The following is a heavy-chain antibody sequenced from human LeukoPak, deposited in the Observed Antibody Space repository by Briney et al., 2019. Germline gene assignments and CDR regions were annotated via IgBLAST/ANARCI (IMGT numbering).Heavy chain of an antibody. D-gene: IGHD3-10*01. V-gene: IGHV3-7*01. J-gene: IGHJ4*02. Sequence: GSLRLSCAASGFTFSSYWMSWVRQAPGKGLEWVANIKQDGSEKYYVDSVKGRFTISRDNAKNSLYLQMNSLRAEDTAVYYCARDRVGNYGSGSYYKGSFDYWGQGTLVTVSS. CDR2: IKQDGSEK. CDR3: ARDRVGNYGSGSYYKGSFDY. CDR1: GFTFSSYW.